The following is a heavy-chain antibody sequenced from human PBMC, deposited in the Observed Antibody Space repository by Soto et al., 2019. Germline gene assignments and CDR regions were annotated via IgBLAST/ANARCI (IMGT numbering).Heavy chain of an antibody. CDR2: ISWNSGSI. D-gene: IGHD3-3*01. CDR1: GFTFDDYA. Sequence: EVQLVESGGGLVQPGRSLRLSCAASGFTFDDYAMHWVRQAPGKGLEWVSGISWNSGSIGYADSVKGRFTISRDNAKNSLYLQMNRLRAEDTALYYCAKGGPIWSGYYYFDYWGQGTLVTVSS. V-gene: IGHV3-9*01. CDR3: AKGGPIWSGYYYFDY. J-gene: IGHJ4*02.